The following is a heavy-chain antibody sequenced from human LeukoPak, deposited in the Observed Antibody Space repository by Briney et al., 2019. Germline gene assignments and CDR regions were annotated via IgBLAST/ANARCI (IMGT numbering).Heavy chain of an antibody. J-gene: IGHJ4*02. D-gene: IGHD3-16*02. CDR3: ARHRTASDY. CDR1: GFTFSHYA. V-gene: IGHV3-48*04. Sequence: GGSLRLSCAASGFTFSHYAMNWVRQAPGKGLEWVSYITSRTSTIYYADSVKGRFTFSRDNAKNSLYLQMNSLRAEDTAVYYCARHRTASDYWGQGTLVTVSS. CDR2: ITSRTSTI.